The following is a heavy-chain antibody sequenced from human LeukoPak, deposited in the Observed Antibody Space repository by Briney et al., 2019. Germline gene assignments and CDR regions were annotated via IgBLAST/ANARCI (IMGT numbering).Heavy chain of an antibody. V-gene: IGHV3-23*01. CDR3: ARGGIVATTPDY. J-gene: IGHJ4*02. D-gene: IGHD5-12*01. CDR1: GFIFNNYV. Sequence: PGGSLRLSCAASGFIFNNYVMNWVRQAPGKGLEWVSTITSSGDNTYYMDSVKGRFTISRDNSKNTLYLQMNSLRAEDTAVYYCARGGIVATTPDYWGQGTLVTVSS. CDR2: ITSSGDNT.